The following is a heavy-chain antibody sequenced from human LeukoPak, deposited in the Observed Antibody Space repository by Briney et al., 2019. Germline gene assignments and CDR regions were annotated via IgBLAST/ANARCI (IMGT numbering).Heavy chain of an antibody. J-gene: IGHJ4*02. V-gene: IGHV3-23*01. CDR2: ISGSGGST. Sequence: GGSLRLSCAASGFTFSDYYMSWIRQAPGKGLEWVSAISGSGGSTYYADSVKGRFTISRDNSKNTLYLQMNSLRAEDTAVYYCAKGLDSSGYYVGLGYWGQGTLVTVSS. CDR1: GFTFSDYY. CDR3: AKGLDSSGYYVGLGY. D-gene: IGHD3-22*01.